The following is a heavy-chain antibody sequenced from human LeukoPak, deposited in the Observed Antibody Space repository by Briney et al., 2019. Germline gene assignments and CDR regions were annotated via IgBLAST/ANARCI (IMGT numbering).Heavy chain of an antibody. J-gene: IGHJ3*02. D-gene: IGHD3-16*01. CDR2: IDPNSGAT. Sequence: ASVKVSCKASGYTFTDYNIHWVRQAPGQGLEWMGWIDPNSGATKYAQKFQGGATMTRDTSITTAYMELCSLRYDDTATYYCARVGLTRGEAFDIWGQGTMVTVSS. CDR3: ARVGLTRGEAFDI. V-gene: IGHV1-2*02. CDR1: GYTFTDYN.